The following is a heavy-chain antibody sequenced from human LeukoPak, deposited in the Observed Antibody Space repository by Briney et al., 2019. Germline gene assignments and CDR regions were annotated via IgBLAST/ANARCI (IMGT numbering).Heavy chain of an antibody. D-gene: IGHD3-9*01. Sequence: GGSLRLSCAASGFTFSSYWMSWVRQAPGKGLEWVANIKQDGSEKYYVDSVKGRFTISRDNAKNSLYLQMNSLRAEDTAVYYCARGRYYDILTDDYISYYMDVWGQGTTVTISS. V-gene: IGHV3-7*01. J-gene: IGHJ6*03. CDR1: GFTFSSYW. CDR3: ARGRYYDILTDDYISYYMDV. CDR2: IKQDGSEK.